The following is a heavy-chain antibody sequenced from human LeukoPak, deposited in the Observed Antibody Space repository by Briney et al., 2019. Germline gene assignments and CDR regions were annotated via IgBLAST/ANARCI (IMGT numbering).Heavy chain of an antibody. Sequence: GGSLRLSCAASGFTFSSYGTSWVRQAPGKGLEWVSAISGSGGSTYYADSVKGRFTISRDNSKNTLYLEMNSLRAEDTAVYYCAKGATTVFRRPAPFQHWGQGTLVTVSS. CDR2: ISGSGGST. J-gene: IGHJ1*01. V-gene: IGHV3-23*01. CDR1: GFTFSSYG. D-gene: IGHD1-26*01. CDR3: AKGATTVFRRPAPFQH.